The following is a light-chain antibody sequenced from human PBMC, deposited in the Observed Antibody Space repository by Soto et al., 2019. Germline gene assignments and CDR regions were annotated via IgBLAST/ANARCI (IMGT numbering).Light chain of an antibody. CDR3: QQYNNWPGT. V-gene: IGKV4-1*01. CDR1: QSLLYSSNNKNY. Sequence: DIVMTQSPDSLPVSLGERATINCKSSQSLLYSSNNKNYLAWYQQKPGQPPKLLIFWASTRESGVPDRFSGSGSGTDFTLTISSLQSEDFAVYYCQQYNNWPGTFGQGTKVEI. J-gene: IGKJ1*01. CDR2: WAS.